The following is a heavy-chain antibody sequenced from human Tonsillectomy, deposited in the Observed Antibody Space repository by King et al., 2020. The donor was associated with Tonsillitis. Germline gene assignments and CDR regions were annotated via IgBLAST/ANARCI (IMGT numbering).Heavy chain of an antibody. V-gene: IGHV1-18*01. Sequence: VQLVQSGAEVKKPGASVKVSCKASGYTFTSYGISWVRQAPGHGLEWMGWISAYNGNTNYAQKHQGRVTMTTDTSTSTAYMELRSLRSDDTSVYYCARDQGAAMVNGEFDYWGQGPLVTVSS. CDR3: ARDQGAAMVNGEFDY. J-gene: IGHJ4*02. D-gene: IGHD5-18*01. CDR1: GYTFTSYG. CDR2: ISAYNGNT.